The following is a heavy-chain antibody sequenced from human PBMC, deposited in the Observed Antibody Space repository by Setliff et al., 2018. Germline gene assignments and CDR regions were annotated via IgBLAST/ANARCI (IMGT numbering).Heavy chain of an antibody. J-gene: IGHJ4*02. D-gene: IGHD4-17*01. CDR3: ARGRRYDYGRDFDY. Sequence: SETLSLTCTVSGGSISSYYWSWIRQPAGKGLEWIGHIYIGGSANYNPSLKSRVTMSIDTSKNQFSLKLNSVTAADMAVYYCARGRRYDYGRDFDYWGQGTLVTVSS. CDR1: GGSISSYY. CDR2: IYIGGSA. V-gene: IGHV4-4*07.